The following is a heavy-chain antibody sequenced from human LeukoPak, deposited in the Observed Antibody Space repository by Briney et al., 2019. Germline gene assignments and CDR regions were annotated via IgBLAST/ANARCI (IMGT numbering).Heavy chain of an antibody. CDR1: GFTFSNYV. Sequence: PGGSLRLSCAASGFTFSNYVMTWVRQAPGKGLEWVSSISGSAGATYYADSVRGRFIISRDNSGSTLYLQINSLRADDTAVYYCAKGGSTAWTAVDYWGQGTLVTVSS. J-gene: IGHJ4*02. CDR2: ISGSAGAT. CDR3: AKGGSTAWTAVDY. D-gene: IGHD2-2*01. V-gene: IGHV3-23*01.